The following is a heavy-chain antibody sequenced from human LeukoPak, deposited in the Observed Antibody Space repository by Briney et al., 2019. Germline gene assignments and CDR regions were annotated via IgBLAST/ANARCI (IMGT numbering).Heavy chain of an antibody. CDR3: ARRGYGDYFDY. CDR1: GFSFSSYS. CDR2: ISSSSSYI. Sequence: PGGSLRLSCAASGFSFSSYSMNWVRQAPGKGLEWVSSISSSSSYIYYADSVKGRFTISRDNAKNTLYLQMNSLRAEDTAVYYCARRGYGDYFDYWGQGTLVTVSS. D-gene: IGHD4-17*01. J-gene: IGHJ4*02. V-gene: IGHV3-21*01.